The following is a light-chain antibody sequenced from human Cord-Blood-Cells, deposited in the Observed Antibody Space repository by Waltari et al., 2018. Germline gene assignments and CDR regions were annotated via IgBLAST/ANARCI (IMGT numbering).Light chain of an antibody. Sequence: DIVMTQSPDSLAVSLGERATINCKSSQSVLYSSNNKNYLAWYQQKPGQPPKLLSYWPSTRDCGVPYRVSGSGSGTDFTLTISSLQAEDVAVYYCQQYYSTPLTFGGGTKVEIK. CDR2: WPS. J-gene: IGKJ4*01. V-gene: IGKV4-1*01. CDR1: QSVLYSSNNKNY. CDR3: QQYYSTPLT.